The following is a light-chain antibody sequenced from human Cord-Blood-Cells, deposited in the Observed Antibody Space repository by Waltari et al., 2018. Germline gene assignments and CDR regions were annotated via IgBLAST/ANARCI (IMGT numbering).Light chain of an antibody. CDR1: SSNIGAGYD. J-gene: IGLJ2*01. Sequence: QSVLTQPPSVSGAPGQRVTISCTGSSSNIGAGYDVHWYQPLPGTAPKRLIYGTSNRPSGVPDRFSGSKSGTSASLAITGLQAEDEADYYCQSYDSSLSGSVFGGGTKLTVL. V-gene: IGLV1-40*01. CDR2: GTS. CDR3: QSYDSSLSGSV.